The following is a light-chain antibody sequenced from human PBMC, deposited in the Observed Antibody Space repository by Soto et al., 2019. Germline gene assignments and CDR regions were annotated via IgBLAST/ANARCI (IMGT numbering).Light chain of an antibody. CDR2: GVN. J-gene: IGLJ7*01. CDR1: SSDFGDDKY. V-gene: IGLV2-14*03. Sequence: QSVLTQPASVSGSPGQSITVSCTGSSSDFGDDKYVSWYQQQPGKGPNLLIYGVNRRPSGISNRFSGSKSGNTASLTISGLQVEDEAEYFCGSFTTSRIGVFGGGTQLTVL. CDR3: GSFTTSRIGV.